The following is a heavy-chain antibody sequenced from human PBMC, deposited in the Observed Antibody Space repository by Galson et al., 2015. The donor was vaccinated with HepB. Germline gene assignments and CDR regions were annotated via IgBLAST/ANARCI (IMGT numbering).Heavy chain of an antibody. V-gene: IGHV3-11*01. CDR2: ISDSGSII. J-gene: IGHJ5*02. D-gene: IGHD6-25*01. Sequence: SLRLSCAASGVSGVTFSDYYMSWIRQAPGKGLEWVSYISDSGSIIYYADSVKGRFTISRDNAKNSLYLQMNSLSAEDTAVYYCARAALGWFDPWGQGTLVTVSS. CDR3: ARAALGWFDP. CDR1: GVSGVTFSDYY.